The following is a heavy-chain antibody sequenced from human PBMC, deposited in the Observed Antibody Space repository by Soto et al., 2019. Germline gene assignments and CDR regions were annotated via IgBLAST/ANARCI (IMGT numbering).Heavy chain of an antibody. Sequence: EVQLVESGGGLVQPGGSLRLSCAASGFTFSSYWMSWVRQAPGKGLEWVANIKQDGGEKYYVDSVKGRFTISRDNAKNSLYPQMNSLRAEDTAVSDCAREGATTVTTGDWFDPWGQGTLVTVSS. D-gene: IGHD4-17*01. V-gene: IGHV3-7*01. CDR2: IKQDGGEK. J-gene: IGHJ5*02. CDR3: AREGATTVTTGDWFDP. CDR1: GFTFSSYW.